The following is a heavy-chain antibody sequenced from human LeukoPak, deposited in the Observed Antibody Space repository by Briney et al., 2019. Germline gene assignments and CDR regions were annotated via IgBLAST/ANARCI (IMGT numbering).Heavy chain of an antibody. CDR3: ARGDPYYYDSSGYPADY. CDR2: ISGSGGST. Sequence: GGSLRLSCAASGFTFSSYAMSWVRQAPGKGLEWVSAISGSGGSTYYADSVKGRFTISRDNSKNTLYLQMNSLRAEDTAVYYCARGDPYYYDSSGYPADYWGQGTLVTVSS. D-gene: IGHD3-22*01. V-gene: IGHV3-23*01. CDR1: GFTFSSYA. J-gene: IGHJ4*02.